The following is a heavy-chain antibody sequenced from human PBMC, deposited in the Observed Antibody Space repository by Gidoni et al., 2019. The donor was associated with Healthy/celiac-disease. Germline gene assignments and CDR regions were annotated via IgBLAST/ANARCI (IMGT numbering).Heavy chain of an antibody. Sequence: VQLVASGGCVVQPGMSLRLPCAASGFTFSSYALHWVRQAPAKGVECVSVISYDGSNKDYADSVKGRFTISRDNSKNTLYLQMNSLRAEDTAVYYCAREGGATILYYYYYGMDVWGQGTTVTVSS. CDR2: ISYDGSNK. CDR1: GFTFSSYA. V-gene: IGHV3-30-3*01. J-gene: IGHJ6*02. D-gene: IGHD1-26*01. CDR3: AREGGATILYYYYYGMDV.